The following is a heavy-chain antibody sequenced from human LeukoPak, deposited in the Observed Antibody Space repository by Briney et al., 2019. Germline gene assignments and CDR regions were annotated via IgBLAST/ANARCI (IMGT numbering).Heavy chain of an antibody. D-gene: IGHD2-8*02. J-gene: IGHJ4*02. CDR2: IAHHGNNK. CDR1: GFTFSSSA. V-gene: IGHV3-30*02. Sequence: GGSLRLSCGASGFTFSSSAMHWVRQGPGKGLEWVAYIAHHGNNKYYADSVKGRFTISRDNSKGSLYLQMNSLRADDTAVYYCAKDGSWSCTDWGQGTLVRVSS. CDR3: AKDGSWSCTD.